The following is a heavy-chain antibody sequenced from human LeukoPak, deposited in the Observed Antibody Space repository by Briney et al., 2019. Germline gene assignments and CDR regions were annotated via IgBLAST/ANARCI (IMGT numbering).Heavy chain of an antibody. CDR1: GFTFSSYG. CDR2: IRYDGSNK. Sequence: GRSLRLSCAASGFTFSSYGMHWVRQAPGKGLEWVAFIRYDGSNKYYADSVKGRFTISRDNSKNTLYLQMNSLRAEDTAVYYCAKGRFGDIVAPDYWGQGTLVTVSS. J-gene: IGHJ4*02. D-gene: IGHD5-12*01. V-gene: IGHV3-33*08. CDR3: AKGRFGDIVAPDY.